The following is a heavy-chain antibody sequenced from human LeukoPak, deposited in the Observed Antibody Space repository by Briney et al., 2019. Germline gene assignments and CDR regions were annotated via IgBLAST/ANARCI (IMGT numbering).Heavy chain of an antibody. CDR1: GGSISSYY. V-gene: IGHV4-59*01. Sequence: SETLSLTCTVSGGSISSYYWSWIRQPPGKGLEWIGYIYYSGSTNYNPSLKSRVTISVDTSKNQFSLKLSSVTAADTAVYCCARGSMGRWLQPSDYWGQGTLVTVSS. CDR3: ARGSMGRWLQPSDY. J-gene: IGHJ4*02. CDR2: IYYSGST. D-gene: IGHD5-24*01.